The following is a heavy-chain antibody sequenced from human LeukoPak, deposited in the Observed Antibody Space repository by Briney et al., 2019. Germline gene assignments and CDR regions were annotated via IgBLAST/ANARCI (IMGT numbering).Heavy chain of an antibody. CDR1: GFTFSSYG. J-gene: IGHJ4*02. CDR3: AKDQGITMIAFGY. CDR2: IWYDGSNK. D-gene: IGHD3-22*01. Sequence: PGGSLRLSCAASGFTFSSYGMHWVRQAPGKGLEWVAVIWYDGSNKYYADSVKGRFTISRYNSKNTLYLQMNSLRAEDTAVYYCAKDQGITMIAFGYWGQGTLVTVSS. V-gene: IGHV3-33*06.